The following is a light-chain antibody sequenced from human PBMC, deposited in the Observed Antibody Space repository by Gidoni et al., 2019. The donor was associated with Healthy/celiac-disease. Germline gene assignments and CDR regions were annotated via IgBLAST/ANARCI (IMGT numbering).Light chain of an antibody. J-gene: IGKJ1*01. V-gene: IGKV1-5*01. CDR2: DAT. CDR3: QQYNSYS. CDR1: QSISSW. Sequence: GDRVTITCRASQSISSWLAWYQQKPGKAPTLLIYDATSLERGVPSRFSGSGSGTEFTLTISSLQPDDFATYYCQQYNSYSFGQXTKVEIK.